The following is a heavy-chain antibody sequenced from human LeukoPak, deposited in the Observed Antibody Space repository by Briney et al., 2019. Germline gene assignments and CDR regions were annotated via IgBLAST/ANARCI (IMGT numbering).Heavy chain of an antibody. Sequence: ASVKVSCKVSGYTLTELSMHWVRQAPAKGLERMGGFDPEAGDTIYAQKFQGRVTMTEDTSTDTAYMEVSSLRSEDTAVYYCATLPLIYSGSWYGEKYYFDYWGQGTLVTVSS. CDR1: GYTLTELS. CDR2: FDPEAGDT. D-gene: IGHD6-13*01. V-gene: IGHV1-24*01. J-gene: IGHJ4*02. CDR3: ATLPLIYSGSWYGEKYYFDY.